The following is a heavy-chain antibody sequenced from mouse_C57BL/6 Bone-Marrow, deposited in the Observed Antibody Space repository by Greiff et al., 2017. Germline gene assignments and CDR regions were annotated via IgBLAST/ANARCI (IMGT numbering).Heavy chain of an antibody. CDR3: AGSYDYDDYTMDY. V-gene: IGHV1-64*01. CDR1: GYTFTNYW. J-gene: IGHJ4*01. CDR2: MHPNGGSP. D-gene: IGHD2-4*01. Sequence: QVQLKQPGAELVKPGASVKLSCKASGYTFTNYWMHWVKQRPGQGLEWIGMMHPNGGSPDYNEKFKSEATLSVDKSSRTAYMELSSLTSEDSAVYYCAGSYDYDDYTMDYWGQGTSVTVSS.